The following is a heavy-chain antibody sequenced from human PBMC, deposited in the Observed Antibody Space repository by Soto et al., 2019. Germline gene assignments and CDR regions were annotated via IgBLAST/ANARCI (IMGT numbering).Heavy chain of an antibody. V-gene: IGHV1-3*01. J-gene: IGHJ6*02. D-gene: IGHD3-16*01. Sequence: QVRLVQSGTEVKKPGASVMVSCKASGYTFANYAIHWVRQAPGQDFEWMGWINAGNGNTRNSQKFQRRVTFTRDTSATTAHMEVGSLRFEDTAVYYCARNLSGWGLNNGLFGVDVWGQGTTVIVSS. CDR3: ARNLSGWGLNNGLFGVDV. CDR1: GYTFANYA. CDR2: INAGNGNT.